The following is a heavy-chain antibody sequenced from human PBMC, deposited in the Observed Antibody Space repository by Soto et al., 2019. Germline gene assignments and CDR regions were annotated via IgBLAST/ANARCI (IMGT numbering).Heavy chain of an antibody. CDR2: ISAYNGNT. Sequence: QVQLVQSGAEVKKPGTSVKVSCKASGYTFTTYGITWVRQAHGQGLEWMGWISAYNGNTNYAQKLQGRVTMTTDTSTSTAYMELRSLRSYHTAVFYCARDNVGYSYGSRGFDYWGQETLVTVSS. CDR1: GYTFTTYG. V-gene: IGHV1-18*01. D-gene: IGHD5-18*01. CDR3: ARDNVGYSYGSRGFDY. J-gene: IGHJ4*02.